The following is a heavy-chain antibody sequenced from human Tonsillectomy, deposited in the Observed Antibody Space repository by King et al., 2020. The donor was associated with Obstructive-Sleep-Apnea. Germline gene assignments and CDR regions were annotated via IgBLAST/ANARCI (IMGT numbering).Heavy chain of an antibody. CDR3: ARGPSLGEESDY. V-gene: IGHV4-38-2*02. CDR1: GDSISSSYY. J-gene: IGHJ4*02. D-gene: IGHD2-21*01. Sequence: HVQLQESGPGLVKPSETLSLTCTVSGDSISSSYYWVCIRQPPGKWLEGIGSIFYSGSTYYNASLKSRVTISVYTSKKQFSLKLSSVTAADTAFYYCARGPSLGEESDYWGQGILVTVSS. CDR2: IFYSGST.